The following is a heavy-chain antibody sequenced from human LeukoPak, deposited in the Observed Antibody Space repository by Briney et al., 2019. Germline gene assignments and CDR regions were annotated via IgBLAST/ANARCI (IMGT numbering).Heavy chain of an antibody. V-gene: IGHV3-23*01. Sequence: GGSLRLSCAASGLTFNNAWLTWVRQAPGKGLEWVAGISGTGGSTHYADSVKGRFTISRDNSKNTVYLQMRNLRVEHTAVYYCAKVVAGNIDYYFDYWGQGILVAVSS. CDR3: AKVVAGNIDYYFDY. J-gene: IGHJ4*02. D-gene: IGHD2/OR15-2a*01. CDR2: ISGTGGST. CDR1: GLTFNNAW.